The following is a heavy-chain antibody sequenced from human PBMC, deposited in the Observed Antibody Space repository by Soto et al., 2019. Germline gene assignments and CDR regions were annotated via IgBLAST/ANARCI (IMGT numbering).Heavy chain of an antibody. CDR2: INAGNGNT. D-gene: IGHD1-26*01. V-gene: IGHV1-3*01. CDR3: ARGYSGSYYYYYYDMDV. J-gene: IGHJ6*02. Sequence: ASVKVSCKASGYTFTIYSMHWVRQAPGQRLEWMGWINAGNGNTKYSQKFQGRVTITRDTSASTAYMELSSLRSEDTAVYYCARGYSGSYYYYYYDMDVWGQGTTVTVSS. CDR1: GYTFTIYS.